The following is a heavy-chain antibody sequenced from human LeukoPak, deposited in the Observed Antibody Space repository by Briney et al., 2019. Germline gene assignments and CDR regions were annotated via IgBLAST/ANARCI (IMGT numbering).Heavy chain of an antibody. CDR1: GFTVRTNY. D-gene: IGHD5-24*01. CDR3: ARGALDAYDS. CDR2: IYGGGST. J-gene: IGHJ5*01. Sequence: TGGSLRLSCAASGFTVRTNYMSWVRQAPGKGLEWVSIIYGGGSTYYADSVKGRFTISRDNTKNSLHLQMTRPRADDTAVYYCARGALDAYDSWGQGTPVTVSS. V-gene: IGHV3-53*01.